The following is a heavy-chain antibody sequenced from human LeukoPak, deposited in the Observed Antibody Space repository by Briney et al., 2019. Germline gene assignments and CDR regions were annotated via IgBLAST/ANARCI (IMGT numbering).Heavy chain of an antibody. Sequence: PSETLSLTCTVSGGSISSGGYYWRWIRQQPGKGLEWSGFIYYSGSTYYDPALESRVTISVDTSKNQLPLKLSSVTAADTAVYYCARAVRAVPFEPWGQGTLVTVSS. V-gene: IGHV4-31*03. D-gene: IGHD2-2*01. J-gene: IGHJ5*02. CDR3: ARAVRAVPFEP. CDR1: GGSISSGGYY. CDR2: IYYSGST.